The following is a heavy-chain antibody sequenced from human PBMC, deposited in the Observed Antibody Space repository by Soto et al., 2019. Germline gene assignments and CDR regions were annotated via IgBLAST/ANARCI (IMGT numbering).Heavy chain of an antibody. Sequence: SETLSLTCTVSGGSISSYYWSWIRQPPGKGLEWIGYIYYSGNTHYNPSLKRRVTISVDTSKNKFSLKMNSLTAAATAVSFCGRESPRGVAGSCFDPLGQGTLVTVSS. CDR2: IYYSGNT. V-gene: IGHV4-59*01. CDR1: GGSISSYY. D-gene: IGHD3-10*01. J-gene: IGHJ5*02. CDR3: GRESPRGVAGSCFDP.